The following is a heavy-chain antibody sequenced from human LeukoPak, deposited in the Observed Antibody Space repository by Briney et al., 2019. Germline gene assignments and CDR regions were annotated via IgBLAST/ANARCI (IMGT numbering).Heavy chain of an antibody. CDR3: ARDLGRSKGLDY. D-gene: IGHD6-13*01. CDR2: INPNSGGT. V-gene: IGHV1-2*02. J-gene: IGHJ4*02. Sequence: GASVRVSCKASGYTFTGYYMHWVRQAPGQGLEWMGWINPNSGGTNYAQKFQGRVTMTRDTSISTAYMELSRLRSDDTAVYYCARDLGRSKGLDYWGQGTLVTVSS. CDR1: GYTFTGYY.